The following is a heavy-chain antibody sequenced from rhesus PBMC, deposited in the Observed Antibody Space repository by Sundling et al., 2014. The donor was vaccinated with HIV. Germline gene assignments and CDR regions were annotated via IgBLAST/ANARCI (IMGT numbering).Heavy chain of an antibody. J-gene: IGHJ4*01. Sequence: QVQLQESGPGLVKPSETLSLTCGVSGASISGGFAWSWIRQPPGKGLEWIGSIYGNSASTYYNPSLKNRVTISKDTSRNHFSLKVNSVTAADTAVYYCMRDLAPDFSGSWRAYWGQGVLVTVSS. D-gene: IGHD6-25*01. CDR3: MRDLAPDFSGSWRAY. V-gene: IGHV4-76*01. CDR2: IYGNSAST. CDR1: GASISGGFA.